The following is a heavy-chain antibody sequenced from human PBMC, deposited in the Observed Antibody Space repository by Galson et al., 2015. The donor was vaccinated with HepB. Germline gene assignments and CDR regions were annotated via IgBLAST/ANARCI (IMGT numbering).Heavy chain of an antibody. Sequence: SLRLSCAASGFTFSTYAMSWVRQAPGKGLEWVSAISGSGVSSHYADSVKGRFTISRDNSKNTLHLQMNSLRAEDTAVYYCAKAYLYSRSAPPLAPSDYWGQGTLVTVSS. CDR2: ISGSGVSS. J-gene: IGHJ4*02. D-gene: IGHD6-6*01. CDR3: AKAYLYSRSAPPLAPSDY. V-gene: IGHV3-23*01. CDR1: GFTFSTYA.